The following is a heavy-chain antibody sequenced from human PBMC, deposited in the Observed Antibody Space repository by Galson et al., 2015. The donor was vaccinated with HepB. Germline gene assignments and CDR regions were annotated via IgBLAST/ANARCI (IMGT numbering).Heavy chain of an antibody. CDR3: APATYYYDCRGNHSYYFDH. CDR2: NDLVGDL. V-gene: IGHV2-70*11. D-gene: IGHD3-22*01. Sequence: PALDKPTQTLTLTCTFPGFSLSTSITSVAWIRQSPVKALQGLTRNDLVGDLNDGTSLKARLPITKGTPSNEVVLTVTNTYPVDTAPYFCAPATYYYDCRGNHSYYFDHWGQGTLVTVAS. CDR1: GFSLSTSITS. J-gene: IGHJ4*02.